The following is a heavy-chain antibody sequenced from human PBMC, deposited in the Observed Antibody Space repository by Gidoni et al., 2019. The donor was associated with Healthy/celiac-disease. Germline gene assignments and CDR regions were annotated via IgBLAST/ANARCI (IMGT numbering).Heavy chain of an antibody. D-gene: IGHD1-26*01. Sequence: EVQLLESGGGLVQPGGSLRLSCAASGFTFSSYAMSWVRQAPGKGLGWVSAISGSGGSTYYADSVKGRFTISRDNSKNTLYLQMNSLRAEDTAVYYCAKSPGGSHDAFDIWGQGTMVTVSS. CDR2: ISGSGGST. J-gene: IGHJ3*02. CDR1: GFTFSSYA. V-gene: IGHV3-23*01. CDR3: AKSPGGSHDAFDI.